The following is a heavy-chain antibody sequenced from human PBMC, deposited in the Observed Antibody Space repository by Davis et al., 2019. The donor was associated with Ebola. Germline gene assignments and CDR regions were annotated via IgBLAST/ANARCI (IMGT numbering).Heavy chain of an antibody. V-gene: IGHV1-18*01. CDR3: AIDSVVTPADY. CDR1: GYTFTSYG. J-gene: IGHJ4*02. CDR2: ISAYNDNT. D-gene: IGHD4-23*01. Sequence: ASVKVSCKASGYTFTSYGITWVRQAPGQGLEWMGWISAYNDNTNYAQKPQGRVTMTTDTSTSPAYMELRSLRSDDTAVYYCAIDSVVTPADYWGQGTLVTVSS.